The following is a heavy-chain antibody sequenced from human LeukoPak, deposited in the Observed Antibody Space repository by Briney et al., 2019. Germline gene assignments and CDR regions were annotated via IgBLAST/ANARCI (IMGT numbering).Heavy chain of an antibody. CDR3: ARVHEGRFDP. CDR1: GGTFSSYA. J-gene: IGHJ5*02. V-gene: IGHV1-69*06. Sequence: SVKVSCKASGGTFSSYAISWVRQAPRQGLEWMGGIIPIFGTANYAQKFQGRVTITADKSTSTAYMELSSLRSEDTAVYYCARVHEGRFDPWGQGTLVTVSS. D-gene: IGHD3-10*01. CDR2: IIPIFGTA.